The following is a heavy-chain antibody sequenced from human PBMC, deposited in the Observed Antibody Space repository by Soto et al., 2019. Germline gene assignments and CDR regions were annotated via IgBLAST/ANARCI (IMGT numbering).Heavy chain of an antibody. CDR3: AHRYGGNYYRWYFDS. D-gene: IGHD1-26*01. CDR2: ISWKDEK. J-gene: IGHJ4*02. V-gene: IGHV2-5*01. CDR1: GFSLSTSRAG. Sequence: GPTLVNPTHTSTMTCTFSGFSLSTSRAGVGWIRQSPGKAPEWLALISWKDEKRYNPGLKSRLTITKDTSKNQVVLTMTDLDPVDTATYFCAHRYGGNYYRWYFDSWGQGTLVTVSS.